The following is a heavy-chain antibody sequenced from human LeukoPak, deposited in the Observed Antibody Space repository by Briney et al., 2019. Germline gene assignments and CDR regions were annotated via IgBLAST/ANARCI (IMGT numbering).Heavy chain of an antibody. CDR1: GIPFSDYY. CDR3: AAGTAADY. J-gene: IGHJ4*02. V-gene: IGHV3-11*03. D-gene: IGHD6-13*01. CDR2: ISSSSSYT. Sequence: PGGSLRLSCVVSGIPFSDYYMNWIRQAPGKGLEWISYISSSSSYTDYADSVKGRFTISRGNAQNALFLQMNSLRVEDTAVYYCAAGTAADYWGQGTLVTVSS.